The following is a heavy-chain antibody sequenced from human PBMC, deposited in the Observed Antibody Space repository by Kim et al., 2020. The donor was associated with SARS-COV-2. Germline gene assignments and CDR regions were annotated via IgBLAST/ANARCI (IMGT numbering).Heavy chain of an antibody. J-gene: IGHJ6*02. Sequence: GGSLRLSCAASGFTFSSYGMHWVRQAPGKGLEWVAVISYDGSNKYYADSVKGRFTISRDNSKNTLYLQMNSLRAEDTAVYYCARGDYSRSEISWDYYGMDVWGQGTTVTVSS. CDR2: ISYDGSNK. D-gene: IGHD4-4*01. V-gene: IGHV3-30*03. CDR3: ARGDYSRSEISWDYYGMDV. CDR1: GFTFSSYG.